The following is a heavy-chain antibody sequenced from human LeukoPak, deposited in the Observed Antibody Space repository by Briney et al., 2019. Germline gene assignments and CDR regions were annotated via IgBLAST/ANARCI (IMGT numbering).Heavy chain of an antibody. Sequence: PGGSLRLSCAASGFIFSNYDMYWVRQAPGKGLEWVAVISYDGSIKYYADSVKGRFTISRDNSKNTLYLQMNSLRAEDTAVYYCARGSAKGGRGLQWLVQGVNDYWGQGTLVTVSS. V-gene: IGHV3-30*03. D-gene: IGHD6-19*01. CDR1: GFIFSNYD. CDR2: ISYDGSIK. CDR3: ARGSAKGGRGLQWLVQGVNDY. J-gene: IGHJ4*02.